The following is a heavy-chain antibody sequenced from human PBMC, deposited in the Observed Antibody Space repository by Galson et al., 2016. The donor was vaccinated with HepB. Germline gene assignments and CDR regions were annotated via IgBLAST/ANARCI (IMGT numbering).Heavy chain of an antibody. V-gene: IGHV2-5*01. CDR3: IHSSDLHHAFDI. Sequence: PALVKPTQTLTLTCTFSGFSLSTTGVDVGWIRQPPGKTLEWLALISGHDDKRYTPSLKSRLTISKDTSKQQVLLTMTNVDPVGTATYYCIHSSDLHHAFDIWGQGTSVIVSS. D-gene: IGHD2-21*02. CDR2: ISGHDDK. J-gene: IGHJ3*02. CDR1: GFSLSTTGVD.